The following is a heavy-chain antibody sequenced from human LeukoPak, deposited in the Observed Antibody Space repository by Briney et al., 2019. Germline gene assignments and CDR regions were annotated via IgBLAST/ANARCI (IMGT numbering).Heavy chain of an antibody. CDR1: GYTFTSYY. CDR2: INPSGGST. J-gene: IGHJ6*02. CDR3: ARATLGYCGGGSCSRGGLYYYYYGMDV. Sequence: ASVKVSCKASGYTFTSYYMHWVRQAPGQGLEWMGIINPSGGSTSYAQKFQGRVTMTRDTSTSTVYMELSSLRSEDTAVYYCARATLGYCGGGSCSRGGLYYYYYGMDVWGQGTTVTVSS. V-gene: IGHV1-46*01. D-gene: IGHD2-15*01.